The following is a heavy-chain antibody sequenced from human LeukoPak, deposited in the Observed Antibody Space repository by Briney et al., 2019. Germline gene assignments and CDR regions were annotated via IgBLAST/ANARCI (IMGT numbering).Heavy chain of an antibody. CDR1: GASINAFH. CDR2: IYSSGSS. Sequence: SETLSLTCTASGASINAFHWTWFRQPAGKGLEWIGLIYSSGSSLLNPSLKSRVAMSVDLTKNQLSLKLTSVTAADTAMYYCARKDGDYWGRGTLVAV. V-gene: IGHV4-4*07. CDR3: ARKDGDY. J-gene: IGHJ4*02.